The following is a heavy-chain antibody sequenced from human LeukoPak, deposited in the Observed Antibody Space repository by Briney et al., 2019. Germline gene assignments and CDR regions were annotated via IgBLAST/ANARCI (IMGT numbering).Heavy chain of an antibody. CDR3: ARGGSGSSFDY. CDR2: IIPILGIA. CDR1: GGTFSSYA. J-gene: IGHJ4*02. Sequence: GSSVKVSCKASGGTFSSYAISWVRQAPGQGLEWMGRIIPILGIANYAQKFQGRVTIIADKSTSTAYMELSSLESEDTAVYYCARGGSGSSFDYWGQGTLVTVSS. D-gene: IGHD1-26*01. V-gene: IGHV1-69*04.